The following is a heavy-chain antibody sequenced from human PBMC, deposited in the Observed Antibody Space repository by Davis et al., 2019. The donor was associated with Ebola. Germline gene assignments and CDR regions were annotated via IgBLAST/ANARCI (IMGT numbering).Heavy chain of an antibody. Sequence: GGSLRLSCAASGFTFSSYWMSWVRQAPGKGLEWVSSISSSSSYIYYADSVKGRFTISRDNSKNTLYLQMNSLRAEDTAVYYCARVGVGAKIDYWGQGTLVTVSS. V-gene: IGHV3-21*01. J-gene: IGHJ4*02. CDR2: ISSSSSYI. CDR3: ARVGVGAKIDY. D-gene: IGHD1-26*01. CDR1: GFTFSSYW.